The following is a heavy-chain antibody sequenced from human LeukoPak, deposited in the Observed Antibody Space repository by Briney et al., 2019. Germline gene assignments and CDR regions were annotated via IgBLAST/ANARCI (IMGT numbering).Heavy chain of an antibody. V-gene: IGHV4-39*07. CDR2: IYYSGST. CDR3: ARAGGNSGY. D-gene: IGHD4-23*01. Sequence: PSETLSLTCTVSGGSISSSNFYWGWIRQPPGKGLEWIGSIYYSGSTYYNPSLKSRVSISVDTSKNQFSLKLSSVAAADTAVYYCARAGGNSGYWGQGTLVTVSS. CDR1: GGSISSSNFY. J-gene: IGHJ4*02.